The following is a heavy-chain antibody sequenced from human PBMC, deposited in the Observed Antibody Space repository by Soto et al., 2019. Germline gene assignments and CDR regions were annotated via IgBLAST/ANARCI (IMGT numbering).Heavy chain of an antibody. CDR1: GLAFGNYA. CDR2: VSSNGRRT. Sequence: TGGSLRLSCRASGLAFGNYAMNWVRQVPGRGLEWVAGVSSNGRRTYYADSVRGRFTISRDHSKLTVYLPMNSLRTAATAAYYCARDRAFKYFNGMDVWGQGSTVTVSS. CDR3: ARDRAFKYFNGMDV. J-gene: IGHJ6*02. V-gene: IGHV3-23*01. D-gene: IGHD3-10*01.